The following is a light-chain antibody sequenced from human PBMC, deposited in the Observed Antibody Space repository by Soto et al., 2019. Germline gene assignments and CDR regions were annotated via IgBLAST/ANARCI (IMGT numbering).Light chain of an antibody. CDR3: SSYTSDNTVV. J-gene: IGLJ2*01. Sequence: QSVLTQPASVSGSPGQSITISCTGTSSDVGGYNYVSWYQQHPGKAPKLMIYDVSNRPSGVSNRFSGSKSGNTASLTLSGLQAEDEADYYCSSYTSDNTVVFGGGTKVTVL. CDR2: DVS. CDR1: SSDVGGYNY. V-gene: IGLV2-14*03.